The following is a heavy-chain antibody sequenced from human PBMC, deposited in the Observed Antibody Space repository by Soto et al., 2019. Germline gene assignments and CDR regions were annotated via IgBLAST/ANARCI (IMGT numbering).Heavy chain of an antibody. Sequence: GSLRLSCAASGFTFSSYGVHWVRQAPGKGLEWVAVISYDGSNKYYADSVKGRFTISRDNSKDALYLQMNRLRPEDTAVYRCAKDLTSTISDYGMDVWGQGTTVTVSS. V-gene: IGHV3-30*18. CDR3: AKDLTSTISDYGMDV. D-gene: IGHD2-21*01. CDR2: ISYDGSNK. CDR1: GFTFSSYG. J-gene: IGHJ6*02.